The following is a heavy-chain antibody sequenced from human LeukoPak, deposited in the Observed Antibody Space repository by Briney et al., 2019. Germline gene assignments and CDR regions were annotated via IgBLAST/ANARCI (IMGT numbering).Heavy chain of an antibody. CDR3: ARARGRLWQRFHYYYMDV. CDR1: GGSISSYY. CDR2: IYYSGST. V-gene: IGHV4-59*12. J-gene: IGHJ6*03. D-gene: IGHD2-21*01. Sequence: SETLSLTCTVSGGSISSYYWSWIRQPPGKGLEWIGYIYYSGSTKYNPSLKSRVTISVDTSKNQFSLKLSSVTAADTAVYYCARARGRLWQRFHYYYMDVWGKGTTVTVSS.